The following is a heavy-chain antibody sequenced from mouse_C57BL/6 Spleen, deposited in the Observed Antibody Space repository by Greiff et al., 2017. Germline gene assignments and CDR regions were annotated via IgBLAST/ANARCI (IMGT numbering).Heavy chain of an antibody. Sequence: EVQVVESGGGLVKPGGSLKLSCAASGFTFSSYAMSWVRQTPEKRLEWVATISDGGSYTYYPANVQGRFTISRDNAKNNLYLQMSHLKSEDTAMYYGARAYYSKDYFDYWGQGTTLTVSS. CDR1: GFTFSSYA. CDR2: ISDGGSYT. V-gene: IGHV5-4*01. D-gene: IGHD2-5*01. CDR3: ARAYYSKDYFDY. J-gene: IGHJ2*01.